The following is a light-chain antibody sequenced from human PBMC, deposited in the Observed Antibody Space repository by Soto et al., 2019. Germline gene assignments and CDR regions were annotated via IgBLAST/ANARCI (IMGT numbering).Light chain of an antibody. CDR2: GAS. CDR3: QQYNNWPPWT. V-gene: IGKV3-15*01. Sequence: EIVMTQSPATLSVSPGERATLSCRASQSVSSNLAWYHQNPGQAPRLPIYGASTRATGIPARFSGSGSGPEFTLTISSVQSEDFAVYYCQQYNNWPPWTFGQGTKVEIK. J-gene: IGKJ1*01. CDR1: QSVSSN.